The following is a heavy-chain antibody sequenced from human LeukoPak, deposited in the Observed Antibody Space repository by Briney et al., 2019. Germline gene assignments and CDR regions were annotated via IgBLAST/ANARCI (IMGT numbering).Heavy chain of an antibody. J-gene: IGHJ4*02. CDR2: IYYTGST. D-gene: IGHD6-19*01. V-gene: IGHV4-59*01. CDR1: GGSISSYD. CDR3: ARDRLRSGWYGGVDY. Sequence: SGTLCLTCSVSGGSISSYDWSWIRQPPGKGLEWIAYIYYTGSTNYNPSLKSRVTISVDTSKNQFSLKLSSVTAADTAVYYCARDRLRSGWYGGVDYWGQGTLVTVSS.